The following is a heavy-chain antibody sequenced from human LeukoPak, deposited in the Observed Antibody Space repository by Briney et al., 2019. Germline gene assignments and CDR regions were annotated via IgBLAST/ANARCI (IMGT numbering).Heavy chain of an antibody. J-gene: IGHJ3*02. CDR2: ISSSSSAI. V-gene: IGHV3-48*02. D-gene: IGHD5-24*01. CDR3: ARDVEMATIKDAFDI. Sequence: PGGSLRLSCAASGFTFSSYVMNWVRQAPGKGLEWVSYISSSSSAIYYADSVKGLFTISRDNAKNSLYLQMNSLRDEDTAVYYCARDVEMATIKDAFDIWGQGTMVTVSS. CDR1: GFTFSSYV.